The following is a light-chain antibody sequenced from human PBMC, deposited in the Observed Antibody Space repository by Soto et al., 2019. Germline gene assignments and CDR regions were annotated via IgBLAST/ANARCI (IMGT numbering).Light chain of an antibody. V-gene: IGKV1-5*03. Sequence: DIQMTQSPSTLSASVGDRVTITCRASQSISSWLAWYQQKPGKPPKLLIYKASSLETGVPPRFTGSGSGTEFTLTISSLQVDDFATYYCQQYNGFSRTFGQGTKVDIK. CDR3: QQYNGFSRT. CDR1: QSISSW. CDR2: KAS. J-gene: IGKJ1*01.